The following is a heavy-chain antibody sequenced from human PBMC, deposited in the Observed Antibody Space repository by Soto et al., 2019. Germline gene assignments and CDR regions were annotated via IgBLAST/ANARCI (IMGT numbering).Heavy chain of an antibody. CDR3: GRGRSGQIVVFY. Sequence: ASVKVSCKASGYTFTGHYIHWVRQAPEQGPEWMGEIGPESGATRYAQKFQGRVTMTRDTSITTVYMELKNLSPDDTAVYYCGRGRSGQIVVFYWGQGTPVTVYS. V-gene: IGHV1-2*02. J-gene: IGHJ4*02. CDR2: IGPESGAT. D-gene: IGHD1-26*01. CDR1: GYTFTGHY.